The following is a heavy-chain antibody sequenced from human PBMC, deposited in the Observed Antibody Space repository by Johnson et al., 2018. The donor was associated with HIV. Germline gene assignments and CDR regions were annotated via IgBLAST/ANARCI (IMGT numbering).Heavy chain of an antibody. CDR1: GFSFSSYG. Sequence: QMQLVESGGGVVQPGESLTLSCTASGFSFSSYGIHWVRQAPGKGLEWVAFTQYDRTNKHYAESVKGRFTISRDNSKKTLYLQMNSLRAEDTAVYYCAKETRDSRSAFDIWGQGTMVTVSS. J-gene: IGHJ3*02. CDR2: TQYDRTNK. CDR3: AKETRDSRSAFDI. D-gene: IGHD3-22*01. V-gene: IGHV3-30*02.